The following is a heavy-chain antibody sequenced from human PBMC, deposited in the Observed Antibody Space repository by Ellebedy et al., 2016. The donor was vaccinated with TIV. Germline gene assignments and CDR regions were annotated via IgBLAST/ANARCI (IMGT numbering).Heavy chain of an antibody. Sequence: GESLKISXQGSGYSFTSYWIGWVRQMPGKGLAWMGIIYPGDSDTRYSPSFQGQVTISADKSISTAYLQWSSLKASDTAIYYCARYSSGWYLSIDYWGQGTLVTVSS. CDR3: ARYSSGWYLSIDY. D-gene: IGHD6-19*01. CDR2: IYPGDSDT. CDR1: GYSFTSYW. J-gene: IGHJ4*02. V-gene: IGHV5-51*01.